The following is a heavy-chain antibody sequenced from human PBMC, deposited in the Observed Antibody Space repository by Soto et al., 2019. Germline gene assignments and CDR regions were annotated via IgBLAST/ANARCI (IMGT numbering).Heavy chain of an antibody. J-gene: IGHJ6*02. V-gene: IGHV3-30*18. CDR3: AKVLTPIGMDV. D-gene: IGHD2-15*01. Sequence: XECLTLSGAASGLTLSSYCMHWVRQAPGKGLEWVAVISYDGSNKYYADSVKGRFTISRDNSKNTLYLQMNSLRAEDTAVYYCAKVLTPIGMDVWGQGTTVTVPS. CDR1: GLTLSSYC. CDR2: ISYDGSNK.